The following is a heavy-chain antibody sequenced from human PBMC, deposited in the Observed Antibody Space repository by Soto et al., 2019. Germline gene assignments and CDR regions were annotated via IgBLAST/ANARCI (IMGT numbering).Heavy chain of an antibody. J-gene: IGHJ6*02. CDR2: INSDGSST. CDR3: ARNDYDFWSGPGYGMDV. V-gene: IGHV3-74*01. Sequence: PGGSLRLSCAASGFTFSSYWMHWVRQAPGKGLVWVSRINSDGSSTSYADSVKGRFTISRDNAKNTLYLQMNSLRAEDTAVYYCARNDYDFWSGPGYGMDVWGQGTTVTVSS. D-gene: IGHD3-3*01. CDR1: GFTFSSYW.